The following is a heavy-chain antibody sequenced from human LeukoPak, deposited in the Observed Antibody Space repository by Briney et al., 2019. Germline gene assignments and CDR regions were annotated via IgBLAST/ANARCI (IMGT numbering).Heavy chain of an antibody. CDR3: ARDLSTYYCIDY. Sequence: QAGGSLRLSCAASGFKFNSYAIHWVRQAPGKGLEWVAFISYDGNIKYYADSVKGRFTISRDNSKNMVYLQMNSLRAEDTAVYHCARDLSTYYCIDYWGQGTLVTVSS. J-gene: IGHJ4*02. V-gene: IGHV3-30-3*01. D-gene: IGHD2-15*01. CDR1: GFKFNSYA. CDR2: ISYDGNIK.